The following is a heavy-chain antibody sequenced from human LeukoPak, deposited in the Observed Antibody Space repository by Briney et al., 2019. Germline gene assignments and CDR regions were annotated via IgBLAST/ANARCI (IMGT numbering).Heavy chain of an antibody. D-gene: IGHD6-13*01. CDR1: GFTFSSYS. Sequence: PGGSLRLSCAASGFTFSSYSMNWVRQAPGKGLEWVSFISSSRSYIYYADSVKGRFTISRDNAKNSLYLQMNSLRAEDTAVYYCARFIAAPYHFDYWGRGTLVTVSS. CDR2: ISSSRSYI. J-gene: IGHJ4*02. V-gene: IGHV3-21*01. CDR3: ARFIAAPYHFDY.